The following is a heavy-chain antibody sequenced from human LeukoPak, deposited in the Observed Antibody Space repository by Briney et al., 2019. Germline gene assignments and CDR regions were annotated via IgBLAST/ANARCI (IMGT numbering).Heavy chain of an antibody. D-gene: IGHD2-15*01. J-gene: IGHJ4*02. CDR1: GGSISSGGYY. CDR2: IYYSGST. CDR3: ARVDSGGSSPPFDY. Sequence: SETLSLTCTASGGSISSGGYYWSWIRQHPGKGLEWIGYIYYSGSTYYNPSLKSRVTISVDTSKNQFSLKLSSVTAADTAVYYCARVDSGGSSPPFDYWGQGTLVTVPS. V-gene: IGHV4-31*03.